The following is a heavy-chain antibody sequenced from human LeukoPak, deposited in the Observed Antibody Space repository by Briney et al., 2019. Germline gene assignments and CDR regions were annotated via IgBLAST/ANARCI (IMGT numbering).Heavy chain of an antibody. J-gene: IGHJ4*02. CDR1: GFTFSTYW. Sequence: GGSLRLSCAASGFTFSTYWMHWVREAPGKGLVWLSRISSDGSSTNYADSVKGRFTISRDNAKNTLYLQMNSLRAEDTAVYYCARDYGEGGYYFDYWGQGTLVTVSS. CDR2: ISSDGSST. CDR3: ARDYGEGGYYFDY. V-gene: IGHV3-74*01. D-gene: IGHD4-17*01.